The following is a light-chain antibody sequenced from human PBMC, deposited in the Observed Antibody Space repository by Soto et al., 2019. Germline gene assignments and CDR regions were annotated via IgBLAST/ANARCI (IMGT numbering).Light chain of an antibody. CDR3: QQYKSYSPLT. CDR1: QDIAIY. V-gene: IGKV1-9*01. Sequence: IQLTQSPSSLSASLGDRVTITCRASQDIAIYLAWYQQKPGEAPKLLIYAASTLYGGVPSRFSGSGSGTEFTLTISSLQPEDFATYYCQQYKSYSPLTFGGGTKVDIK. J-gene: IGKJ4*01. CDR2: AAS.